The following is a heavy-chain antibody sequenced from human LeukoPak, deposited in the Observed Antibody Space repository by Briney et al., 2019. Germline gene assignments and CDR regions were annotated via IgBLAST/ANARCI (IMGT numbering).Heavy chain of an antibody. V-gene: IGHV3-21*01. CDR2: ISSSSSYI. D-gene: IGHD3-16*01. CDR1: GFTFSSYS. CDR3: ARAGGWDHDFDY. Sequence: PGGSLRLSCAASGFTFSSYSMNSVRHAPGKGREWVSSISSSSSYIYYADSVKGRFTISRDNAKNSLYLQMNSLRAEDTAVYYCARAGGWDHDFDYWGQGTLVTVSS. J-gene: IGHJ4*02.